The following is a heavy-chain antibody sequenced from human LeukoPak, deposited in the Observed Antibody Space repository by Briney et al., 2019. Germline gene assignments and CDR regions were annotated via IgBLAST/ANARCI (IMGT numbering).Heavy chain of an antibody. CDR2: INPNSGGT. D-gene: IGHD2-2*01. CDR3: ARAGCSTTSCYLNWFDP. V-gene: IGHV1-2*02. CDR1: GGTFTSYA. Sequence: ASVKVSCKASGGTFTSYAISWVRQAPGQGLEWMGWINPNSGGTDYAEKFQGRVTMTRDTFISTAYMEMSRLRSDDTAVYYCARAGCSTTSCYLNWFDPWGQGTLVTVSS. J-gene: IGHJ5*02.